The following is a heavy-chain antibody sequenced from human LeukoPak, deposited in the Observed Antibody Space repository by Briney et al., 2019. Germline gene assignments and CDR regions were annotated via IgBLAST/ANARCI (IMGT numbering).Heavy chain of an antibody. D-gene: IGHD6-19*01. V-gene: IGHV4-39*07. CDR1: GGSISSSSYY. CDR2: IYYSGST. J-gene: IGHJ4*02. Sequence: SETLSLTCTVSGGSISSSSYYWGWIRQPPGKGLEWIGSIYYSGSTYYNPSLKSRVTISVDTSKNQFSLKLSSVTAADTAVYYCARDQIAVAATDYWGQGTLVTVSS. CDR3: ARDQIAVAATDY.